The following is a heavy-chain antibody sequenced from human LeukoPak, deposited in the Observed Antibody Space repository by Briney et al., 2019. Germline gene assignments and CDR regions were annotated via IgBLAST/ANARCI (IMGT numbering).Heavy chain of an antibody. CDR1: GGSISSSSYY. D-gene: IGHD3-22*01. CDR2: IYYSGST. J-gene: IGHJ6*03. V-gene: IGHV4-39*01. CDR3: ARHVDSSGYPRVYYMDV. Sequence: SETLSLTCTVSGGSISSSSYYWGWLRQPPGKGLEWIGSIYYSGSTYYNPSLKSRVTISVDTSKNQFSLKLSSVTAAGTAVYYCARHVDSSGYPRVYYMDVWGKGTTVTVSS.